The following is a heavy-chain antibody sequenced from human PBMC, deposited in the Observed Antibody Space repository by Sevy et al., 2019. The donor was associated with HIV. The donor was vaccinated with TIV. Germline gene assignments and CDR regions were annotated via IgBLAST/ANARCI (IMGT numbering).Heavy chain of an antibody. CDR2: INWNGGST. J-gene: IGHJ3*02. Sequence: GGSLRLSCAASGFTFDDYGMSWVRQAPGKGLEWVSGINWNGGSTGYADSVKGRFTISRDNAKNSLYLQMNSLRAEDTALYYCARDYDILTGYYLVDWAAIQRPHAFDIWGQGTMVTVSS. V-gene: IGHV3-20*04. D-gene: IGHD3-9*01. CDR3: ARDYDILTGYYLVDWAAIQRPHAFDI. CDR1: GFTFDDYG.